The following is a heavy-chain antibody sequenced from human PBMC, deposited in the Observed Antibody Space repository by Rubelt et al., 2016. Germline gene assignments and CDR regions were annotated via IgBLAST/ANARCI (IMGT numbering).Heavy chain of an antibody. CDR3: ARRYDSSRCYSLLYGMDG. J-gene: IGHJ6*02. CDR2: IYYRGST. CDR1: GGSISSSSYY. D-gene: IGHD3-22*01. Sequence: QLQLQESGPGLVKPSETLSLTCTVSGGSISSSSYYWGWIRQPPGKGLEWIGSIYYRGSTYYNPSLKGRVTISYETSKNRLSKKLRSVTAAETAVYYCARRYDSSRCYSLLYGMDGWGQGTTVTVSS. V-gene: IGHV4-39*01.